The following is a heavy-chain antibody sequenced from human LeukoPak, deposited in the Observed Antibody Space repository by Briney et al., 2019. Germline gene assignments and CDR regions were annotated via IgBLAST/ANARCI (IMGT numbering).Heavy chain of an antibody. D-gene: IGHD3-16*01. Sequence: PGGSLRLSCAASGFTFRSYSMNWVRQAPGKGLEWVSAISSSSGYIYYADSVKGRFTISRDNAKNSLYLLMNSLRAEDTAVYYCARDLVRGEGKDYWGQGTLVTVSS. CDR1: GFTFRSYS. J-gene: IGHJ4*02. V-gene: IGHV3-21*01. CDR3: ARDLVRGEGKDY. CDR2: ISSSSGYI.